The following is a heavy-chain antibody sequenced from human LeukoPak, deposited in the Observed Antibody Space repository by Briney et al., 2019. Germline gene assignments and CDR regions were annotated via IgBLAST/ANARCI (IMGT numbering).Heavy chain of an antibody. CDR1: GGSISSSTSY. D-gene: IGHD6-19*01. CDR3: ARRSSGWTPLRH. Sequence: PSETLSLTCTVSGGSISSSTSYWGWIRQPPGKGLEWIGNIYYSGTTYYNPSLKSRVTISVDTSKNQFSLKLSSVTAADTAVYYCARRSSGWTPLRHWGQGTLVTVSS. V-gene: IGHV4-39*07. CDR2: IYYSGTT. J-gene: IGHJ4*02.